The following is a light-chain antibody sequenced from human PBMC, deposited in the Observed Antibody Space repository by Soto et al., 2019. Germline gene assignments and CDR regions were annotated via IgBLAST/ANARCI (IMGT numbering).Light chain of an antibody. CDR3: QEYDGAPPIT. V-gene: IGKV3-20*01. CDR1: QSVRSER. J-gene: IGKJ5*01. Sequence: EIVLTRSPDTLSLSPGERATLSCRASQSVRSERLAWYQQKRGQAPTLLIFDASSRASGTPERFSGSGSGTDFTLTISRLEPEDFAVYYCQEYDGAPPITFGLGTRLEIK. CDR2: DAS.